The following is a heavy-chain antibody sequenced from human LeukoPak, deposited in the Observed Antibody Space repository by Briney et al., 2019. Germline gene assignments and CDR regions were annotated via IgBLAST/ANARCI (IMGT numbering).Heavy chain of an antibody. Sequence: SQALSLTCAISGDSVSSNTAAWNWIRQSPSRGLEWLGRTFYRSRWYNDYAVSVKSRITINPDTSKNQFSLQLNSVTPEDTAVYYCARDGWPAFDYWGQGTLVTVSS. V-gene: IGHV6-1*01. CDR1: GDSVSSNTAA. D-gene: IGHD2-15*01. CDR2: TFYRSRWYN. CDR3: ARDGWPAFDY. J-gene: IGHJ4*02.